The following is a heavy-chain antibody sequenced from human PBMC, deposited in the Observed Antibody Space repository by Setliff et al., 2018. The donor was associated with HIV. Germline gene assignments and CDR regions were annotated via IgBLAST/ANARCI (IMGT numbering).Heavy chain of an antibody. D-gene: IGHD1-26*01. CDR3: ARAAYSGTYLWEPATDL. V-gene: IGHV4-61*09. J-gene: IGHJ2*01. CDR2: IYTSGKT. CDR1: GDSITRGSYY. Sequence: LSLTCTVSGDSITRGSYYWSWIRQPAGKGLEWIGHIYTSGKTHYSPSLKSRITISADTSKNQLSLNLSSVTAADTAVYYCARAAYSGTYLWEPATDLWGRGTLVTVPQ.